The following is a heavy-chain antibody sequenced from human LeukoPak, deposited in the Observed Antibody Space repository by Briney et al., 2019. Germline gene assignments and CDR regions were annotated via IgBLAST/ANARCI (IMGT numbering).Heavy chain of an antibody. D-gene: IGHD3-10*01. CDR1: GFTFSSYA. CDR3: ANRGKYYFDY. Sequence: GGSLILSCAASGFTFSSYAMSWVRQAPGKGLEWVSTIGNTGVNTYYADSVKGRFTISRDNSKNTLYLQMNSLRAEDTAVYYCANRGKYYFDYWGQGTLVTVSS. CDR2: IGNTGVNT. J-gene: IGHJ4*02. V-gene: IGHV3-23*01.